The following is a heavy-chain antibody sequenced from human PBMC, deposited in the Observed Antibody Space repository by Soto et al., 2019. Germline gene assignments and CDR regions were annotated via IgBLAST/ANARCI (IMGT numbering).Heavy chain of an antibody. J-gene: IGHJ4*02. D-gene: IGHD3-3*01. Sequence: LRLSCAASGFTFSSYGMHWVRQAPGKGLEWVAVISYDGSNKYYADSVKGRFTISRDNSKNTLYLQMNSLRAEDTAVYYCAKDQVTIFGVVIGPFDYWGQGTLVTVSS. CDR2: ISYDGSNK. V-gene: IGHV3-30*18. CDR3: AKDQVTIFGVVIGPFDY. CDR1: GFTFSSYG.